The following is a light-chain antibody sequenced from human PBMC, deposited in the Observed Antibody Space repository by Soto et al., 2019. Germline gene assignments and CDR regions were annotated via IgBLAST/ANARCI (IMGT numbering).Light chain of an antibody. CDR1: SSDVGGYNY. CDR3: SSYRTGSTYV. Sequence: QSALTQAASVSGSPGQSITVSCTGTSSDVGGYNYVSWYQQHPGKAPRLMIYDVTNRPSGVSDRFSGSKSGNTASLTISGLQAEDEADYYCSSYRTGSTYVFGTGTKLTVL. V-gene: IGLV2-14*03. J-gene: IGLJ1*01. CDR2: DVT.